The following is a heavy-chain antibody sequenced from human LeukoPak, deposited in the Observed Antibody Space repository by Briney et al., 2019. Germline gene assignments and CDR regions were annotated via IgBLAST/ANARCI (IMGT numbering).Heavy chain of an antibody. Sequence: SETLSLTCTVSGGSIRSSYYYWGWIRQPPGKGLEWIGSIYDSGSTYYNPSLKSRVTISVDTSKNQFSLKLNSVTAADTAVYYCARGGAARLHFQNWGQGTLVTVSS. V-gene: IGHV4-39*01. CDR2: IYDSGST. J-gene: IGHJ1*01. CDR3: ARGGAARLHFQN. CDR1: GGSIRSSYYY. D-gene: IGHD6-6*01.